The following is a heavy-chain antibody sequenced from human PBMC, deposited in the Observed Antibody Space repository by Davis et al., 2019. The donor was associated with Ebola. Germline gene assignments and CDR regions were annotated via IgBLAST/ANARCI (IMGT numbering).Heavy chain of an antibody. CDR1: GGSISSSSYY. Sequence: MPSETLSLTCTVSGGSISSSSYYWGWIRQPPGKGLEWIGSIYYSGSTYYNPSLKSRVTISVDTSKNQFSLKLSSVTAADTAVYYCGDCSSTSCKGGRAFDIWGQGTMVTVSS. V-gene: IGHV4-39*01. CDR3: GDCSSTSCKGGRAFDI. J-gene: IGHJ3*02. CDR2: IYYSGST. D-gene: IGHD2-2*01.